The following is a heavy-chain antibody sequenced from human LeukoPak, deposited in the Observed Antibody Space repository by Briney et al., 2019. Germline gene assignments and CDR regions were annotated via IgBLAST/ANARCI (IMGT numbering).Heavy chain of an antibody. J-gene: IGHJ4*02. V-gene: IGHV3-21*01. CDR1: GFTFSSYA. D-gene: IGHD4-17*01. CDR3: ARGGHGDSFNY. CDR2: ISSSSSYI. Sequence: GGSLRLSCAASGFTFSSYAMSWVRQAPGKGLEWVSSISSSSSYIYYADSVKGRFTISRDNAKNSLYLQMNSLRAEDTAVYYCARGGHGDSFNYWGQGTLVTVSS.